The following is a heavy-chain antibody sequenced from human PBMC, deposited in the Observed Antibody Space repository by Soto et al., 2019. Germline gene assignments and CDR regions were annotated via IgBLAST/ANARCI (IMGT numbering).Heavy chain of an antibody. Sequence: EVQLVETGGGLVQTGGSLRLSCAASGFTVSSHYMNWVRQAPGKGLEWVSVISGSGTTFYADSVKGRFTTSRDNSKNTVYLQMNSLRDEDTAVYYCVGTYDDSRNLDFWGQGALVTVSS. V-gene: IGHV3-53*02. CDR2: ISGSGTT. CDR1: GFTVSSHY. J-gene: IGHJ4*02. D-gene: IGHD4-17*01. CDR3: VGTYDDSRNLDF.